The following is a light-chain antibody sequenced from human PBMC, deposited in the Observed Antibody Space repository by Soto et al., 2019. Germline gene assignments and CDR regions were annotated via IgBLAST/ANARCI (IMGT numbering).Light chain of an antibody. J-gene: IGLJ2*01. CDR3: LLTYSGGRV. Sequence: QSVVTQEPSLTVSPGGTVTLTCGSSDGPVTSGHYPYWYQQRPGQVPRTLIYNTLNRQSWAPARFSGSLVGVKAALTLSGAQPEDEADYYCLLTYSGGRVFGGGTKLTVL. CDR1: DGPVTSGHY. CDR2: NTL. V-gene: IGLV7-46*01.